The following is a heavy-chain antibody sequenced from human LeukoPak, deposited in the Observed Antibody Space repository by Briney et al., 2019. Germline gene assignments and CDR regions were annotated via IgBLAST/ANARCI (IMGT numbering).Heavy chain of an antibody. V-gene: IGHV3-7*01. CDR1: GFTFSSRDW. CDR3: ARFYYGLGSPEVDY. Sequence: GGSLRLSCVASGFTFSSRDWMTWVRQAPGKGLEWVANIKQDGSEKNYVDSVKGRFTISRDNAKNSVDLQMNSLRVEDTAVYYCARFYYGLGSPEVDYWGQGTLVTVSS. J-gene: IGHJ4*02. CDR2: IKQDGSEK. D-gene: IGHD3-10*01.